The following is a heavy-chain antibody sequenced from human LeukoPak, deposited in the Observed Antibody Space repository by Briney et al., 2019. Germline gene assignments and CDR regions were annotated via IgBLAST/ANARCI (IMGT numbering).Heavy chain of an antibody. CDR2: INAGNGNT. V-gene: IGHV1-3*01. J-gene: IGHJ6*02. D-gene: IGHD3-3*01. Sequence: ASVKVSCKASGYTFTSYAMHWVRQAPGQRLEWMGWINAGNGNTKYSQKFQGRVTITRDTSASTVYMELSSLRSEDTAVYYCARDLRFLEWLLDRYYYYGMDVWGQGTTVTVSS. CDR1: GYTFTSYA. CDR3: ARDLRFLEWLLDRYYYYGMDV.